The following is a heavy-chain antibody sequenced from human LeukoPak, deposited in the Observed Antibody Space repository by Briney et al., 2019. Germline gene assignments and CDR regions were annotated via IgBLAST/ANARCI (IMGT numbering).Heavy chain of an antibody. CDR3: ARGVRDILSGYYTDYYFYYMDV. CDR1: GFTFSSYE. V-gene: IGHV3-48*03. D-gene: IGHD3-9*01. Sequence: TGGSLRLSCAASGFTFSSYEMNWVRQAPGKGLEWVSYISSSGSTIYYADSVKGRFTISRDNAKNSLYLQMNSLRAEDTAVYYCARGVRDILSGYYTDYYFYYMDVWGKGTTVTVSS. J-gene: IGHJ6*03. CDR2: ISSSGSTI.